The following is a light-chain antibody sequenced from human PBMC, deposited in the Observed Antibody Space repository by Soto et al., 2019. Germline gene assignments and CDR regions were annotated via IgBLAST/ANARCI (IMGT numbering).Light chain of an antibody. Sequence: DIQMTQSPSSLSASVGDRVTITCRASQYISRNLNWYQQKPGKASNLLIFGSSTLQTGVPTRFTGSRSGTDFTITISSLQPEDFATYYCQHTYDILWTFGQGTNVEIK. V-gene: IGKV1-39*01. CDR3: QHTYDILWT. CDR2: GSS. CDR1: QYISRN. J-gene: IGKJ1*01.